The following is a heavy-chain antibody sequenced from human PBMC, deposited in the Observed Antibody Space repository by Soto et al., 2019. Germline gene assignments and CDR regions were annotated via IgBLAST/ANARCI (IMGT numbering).Heavy chain of an antibody. CDR3: TGAYYDINGYSLDP. J-gene: IGHJ5*02. CDR2: IYYGGSI. V-gene: IGHV4-59*01. CDR1: GGSISSGY. Sequence: PSETQSLTCSVSGGSISSGYWTWIRQPPGKGLEWIGYIYYGGSINYNPSLKSRVIISVDTAKNQFSLRLSSVTAADTAVYYCTGAYYDINGYSLDPWGQGTSVTVSS. D-gene: IGHD3-22*01.